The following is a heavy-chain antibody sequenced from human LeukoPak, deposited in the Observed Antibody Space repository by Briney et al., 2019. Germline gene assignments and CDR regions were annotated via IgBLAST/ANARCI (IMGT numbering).Heavy chain of an antibody. Sequence: PSETLSLTCSVSGGSIKTYYWTWIRQPPGKGLEWIGYIHYSGSTDSNPSLMGRVAISLDTSNSQFPLELRSVTAADTAVYYCVRDQSEFDSWGQGTVVTVSS. CDR1: GGSIKTYY. CDR2: IHYSGST. V-gene: IGHV4-59*01. CDR3: VRDQSEFDS. J-gene: IGHJ4*02.